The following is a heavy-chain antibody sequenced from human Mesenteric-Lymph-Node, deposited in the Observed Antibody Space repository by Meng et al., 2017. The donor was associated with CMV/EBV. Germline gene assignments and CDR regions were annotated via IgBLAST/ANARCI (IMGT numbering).Heavy chain of an antibody. CDR1: GFTVSSNY. J-gene: IGHJ4*02. V-gene: IGHV3-53*01. D-gene: IGHD3-9*01. CDR3: ARDGYFDWLLWVY. Sequence: GESLKISCAASGFTVSSNYMSWVRQAPGKGLEWVSVIYSGGSTYYADSVKGRFTISRDNAKNSLYLQMNSLRAEDTAVYYCARDGYFDWLLWVYWGQGTLVTVSS. CDR2: IYSGGST.